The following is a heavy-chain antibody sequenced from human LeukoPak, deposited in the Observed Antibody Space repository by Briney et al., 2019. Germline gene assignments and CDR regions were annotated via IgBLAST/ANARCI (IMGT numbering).Heavy chain of an antibody. CDR3: ATAVVGVVIIPNYFDH. V-gene: IGHV1-24*01. Sequence: ASVKVSCKVSGYTLTELSMHWVRQAPGKGLEWMGGFDPEDGETIYAQKFQGRVTMTEDTSTDTAYMELSSLRSEDTAVYYCATAVVGVVIIPNYFDHSGQGTLVTVSS. D-gene: IGHD3-3*01. CDR1: GYTLTELS. J-gene: IGHJ4*02. CDR2: FDPEDGET.